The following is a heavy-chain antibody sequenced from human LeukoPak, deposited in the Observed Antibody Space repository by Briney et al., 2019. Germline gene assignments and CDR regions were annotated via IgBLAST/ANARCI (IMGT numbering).Heavy chain of an antibody. Sequence: AAVKVSCKASGYTFTSYGISWVRQAPGQGLEWMGWISAYNGNTNYAQKLQGRVTMTTDTSTSTAYMELRSLRSDDTAVYYCARAAVRYFVYYFDYWGQGTLVTVSS. CDR2: ISAYNGNT. CDR1: GYTFTSYG. V-gene: IGHV1-18*01. CDR3: ARAAVRYFVYYFDY. J-gene: IGHJ4*02. D-gene: IGHD3-9*01.